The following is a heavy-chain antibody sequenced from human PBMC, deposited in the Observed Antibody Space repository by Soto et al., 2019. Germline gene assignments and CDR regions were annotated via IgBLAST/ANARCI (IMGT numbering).Heavy chain of an antibody. CDR3: ARENDDFWSGYYKGEIDY. Sequence: EVQLVGSGGGLVQPGGSLRLSCAASGFTFSSYSMNWVRQAPGKGLEWVSYISSSSSTIYYADSVKGRFTISRDNAKNSLYLQMNSLRDEDTAVYYCARENDDFWSGYYKGEIDYWGQGTLVTVSS. J-gene: IGHJ4*02. V-gene: IGHV3-48*02. CDR2: ISSSSSTI. D-gene: IGHD3-3*01. CDR1: GFTFSSYS.